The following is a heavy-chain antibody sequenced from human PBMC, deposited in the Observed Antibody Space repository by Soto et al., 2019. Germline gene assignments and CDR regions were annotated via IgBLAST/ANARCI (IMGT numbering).Heavy chain of an antibody. CDR3: ARVGISSSDAFDI. J-gene: IGHJ3*02. V-gene: IGHV4-31*03. CDR2: IYYTGNT. D-gene: IGHD6-13*01. CDR1: GGSISSGGYY. Sequence: PSETLFLTCTVSGGSISSGGYYWSWIRQHPEKGLEWIGYIYYTGNTYYNASLKSRVTISVDTSSNQFSLKLSSVTAADTAVYYCARVGISSSDAFDIWGQGTTVTVSS.